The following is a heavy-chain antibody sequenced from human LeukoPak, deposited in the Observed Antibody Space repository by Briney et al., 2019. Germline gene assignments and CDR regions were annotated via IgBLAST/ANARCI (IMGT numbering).Heavy chain of an antibody. V-gene: IGHV1-18*01. D-gene: IGHD3-3*01. CDR2: ISAYNGNT. J-gene: IGHJ4*02. Sequence: ASVKVSCKASGYTFTSYGISWLRQAPGQGLEWMGWISAYNGNTNYAQKLQGRVTMTTDTSTSTAYMELRSLRSDDTAVYYCARVITIFGVVLLDYWGQGTLVTVSS. CDR3: ARVITIFGVVLLDY. CDR1: GYTFTSYG.